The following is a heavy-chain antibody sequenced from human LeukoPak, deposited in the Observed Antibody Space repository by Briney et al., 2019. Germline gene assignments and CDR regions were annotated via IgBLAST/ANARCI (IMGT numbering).Heavy chain of an antibody. V-gene: IGHV3-74*01. D-gene: IGHD4-17*01. CDR1: GFTFSSYW. CDR2: INSDGSST. Sequence: QPGGSLRLSCAAFGFTFSSYWRHWVRQAPGKGLVWVSRINSDGSSTSYADSVKGRFTISRDNAKNTLYLQMNSLRAEDTAVYYCARDFGYGDYPDYWGQGTLVTVSS. J-gene: IGHJ4*02. CDR3: ARDFGYGDYPDY.